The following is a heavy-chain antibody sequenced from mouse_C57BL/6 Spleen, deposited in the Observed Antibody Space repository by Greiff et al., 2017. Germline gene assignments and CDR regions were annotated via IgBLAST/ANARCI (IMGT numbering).Heavy chain of an antibody. D-gene: IGHD1-1*01. CDR2: IDPSDSYT. CDR1: GYTFTSYW. V-gene: IGHV1-69*01. CDR3: ARLGYYGSSYGAMDY. J-gene: IGHJ4*01. Sequence: VQLQQPGAELVMPGASVKLSCKASGYTFTSYWMHWVKQRPGQGLEWIGVIDPSDSYTNYNQKFKGKSTLTVDKSSSTAYLQLSSLTSEDSAVYYCARLGYYGSSYGAMDYWGQGTSVTVAS.